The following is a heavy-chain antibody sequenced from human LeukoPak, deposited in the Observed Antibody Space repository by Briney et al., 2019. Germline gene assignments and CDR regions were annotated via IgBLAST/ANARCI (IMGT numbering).Heavy chain of an antibody. V-gene: IGHV3-33*01. Sequence: LPGGSLRLSCAASGFTFSTCGMHWVRQAPGKGLEWVAVIWYDGSNKYYADSVKGRFTISRDNSKNTLYLQMNSLRAEDTAVYYCAREGITGTTGDYWGQGTLVTVSS. J-gene: IGHJ4*02. CDR2: IWYDGSNK. CDR1: GFTFSTCG. CDR3: AREGITGTTGDY. D-gene: IGHD1-7*01.